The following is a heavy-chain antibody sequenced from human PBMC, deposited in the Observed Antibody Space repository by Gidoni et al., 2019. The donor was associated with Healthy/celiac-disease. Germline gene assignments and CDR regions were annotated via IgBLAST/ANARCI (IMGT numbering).Heavy chain of an antibody. D-gene: IGHD2-2*01. Sequence: EVQLVESGGGLVQPGGSLRLSCAASGFTFSSYEMNWVRQAPGKGLEWVSYISSSGSTIYYADSVKGRFTISRDNAKNSLYLQMNSLRAEDTAVYYCARDRIFAYCSSTSCSPHGMDVWGQGTTVTVSS. J-gene: IGHJ6*02. V-gene: IGHV3-48*03. CDR2: ISSSGSTI. CDR1: GFTFSSYE. CDR3: ARDRIFAYCSSTSCSPHGMDV.